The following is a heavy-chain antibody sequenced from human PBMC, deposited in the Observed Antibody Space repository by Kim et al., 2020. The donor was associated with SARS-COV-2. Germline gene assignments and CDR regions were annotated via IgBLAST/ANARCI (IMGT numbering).Heavy chain of an antibody. J-gene: IGHJ4*02. V-gene: IGHV3-23*01. CDR2: ISGSGGST. CDR3: AKDWGWALGFIVVVPAAPYYFDY. CDR1: GFTFSSYA. Sequence: GGSLRLSCAASGFTFSSYAMSWVRQAPGKGLEWVSAISGSGGSTYYADSVKGRFTISRDNSKNTLYLQMNSLRAEDTAVYYCAKDWGWALGFIVVVPAAPYYFDYWGQGTLVTVSS. D-gene: IGHD2-2*01.